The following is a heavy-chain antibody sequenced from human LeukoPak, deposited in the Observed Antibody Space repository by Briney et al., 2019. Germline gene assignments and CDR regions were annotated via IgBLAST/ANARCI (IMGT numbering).Heavy chain of an antibody. D-gene: IGHD3-22*01. Sequence: GGSLRLSCAASGFSFSSYDMNWVRQAPGKGLEWVGFIRSKDYGGTAEYAASVKGRFTLSRDDSESIAYLQMNSLKSEDTGLYYCARGALPYYDSSGPKLAEYFQHWGQGTLVTVSS. V-gene: IGHV3-49*04. CDR3: ARGALPYYDSSGPKLAEYFQH. CDR1: GFSFSSYD. CDR2: IRSKDYGGTA. J-gene: IGHJ1*01.